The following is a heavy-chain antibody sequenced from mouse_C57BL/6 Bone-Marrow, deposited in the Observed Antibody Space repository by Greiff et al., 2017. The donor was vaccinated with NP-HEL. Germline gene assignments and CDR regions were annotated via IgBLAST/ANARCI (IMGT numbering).Heavy chain of an antibody. V-gene: IGHV1-81*01. CDR1: GYTFTSSG. CDR3: ARDGYLYYYAMDY. J-gene: IGHJ4*01. CDR2: IYPRSGNT. D-gene: IGHD2-3*01. Sequence: VQLQQSGAELARPGASVKLSCKASGYTFTSSGLSWVKQRPGPGLEWIGEIYPRSGNTYYNEKVKGKATLTADKSSSTAYMELRSLTSEDSAVYFCARDGYLYYYAMDYWGQGTSVTVSS.